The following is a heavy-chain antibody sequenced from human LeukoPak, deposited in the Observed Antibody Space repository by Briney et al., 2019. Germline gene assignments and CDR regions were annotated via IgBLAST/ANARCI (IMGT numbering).Heavy chain of an antibody. CDR2: IWHDGSNE. CDR1: GFTFSSYG. J-gene: IGHJ4*02. V-gene: IGHV3-33*01. Sequence: GGSLRLSCAASGFTFSSYGMHWVRQAPGKGLEWVALIWHDGSNEYYADSVKGRFTISRDNSKNTLYLQMDSLRDDDTAVYYCVRGVGVSRFNYLDSWGQGTLVIVSS. CDR3: VRGVGVSRFNYLDS. D-gene: IGHD6-13*01.